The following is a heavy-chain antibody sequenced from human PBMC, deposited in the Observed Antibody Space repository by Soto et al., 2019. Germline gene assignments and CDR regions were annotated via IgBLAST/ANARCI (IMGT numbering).Heavy chain of an antibody. D-gene: IGHD6-13*01. CDR1: GGSISKYY. J-gene: IGHJ4*02. V-gene: IGHV4-4*02. Sequence: SETLSLTCTVSGGSISKYYWSLVRQPPGKGLEWIGEVYRTGSTSYNPSLESRLTISVDKSKNQFSLKLTSVTAADTAVYYCARARATIAAAAIFDCWGQGTLVTVSS. CDR2: VYRTGST. CDR3: ARARATIAAAAIFDC.